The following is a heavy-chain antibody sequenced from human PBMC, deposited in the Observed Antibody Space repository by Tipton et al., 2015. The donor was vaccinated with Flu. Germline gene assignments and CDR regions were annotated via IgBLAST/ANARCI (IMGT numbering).Heavy chain of an antibody. Sequence: TLSLTCTVSGGSISSYYWNWIRQSAGKGPEWIGRIQSTGRTNYNPSLRSRVTMSLDASKNQVSLKLTPVTAADTAVYYCARGGYNYAIYWFDPWGQGMLVSVSS. CDR2: IQSTGRT. V-gene: IGHV4-4*07. D-gene: IGHD5-24*01. CDR3: ARGGYNYAIYWFDP. CDR1: GGSISSYY. J-gene: IGHJ5*02.